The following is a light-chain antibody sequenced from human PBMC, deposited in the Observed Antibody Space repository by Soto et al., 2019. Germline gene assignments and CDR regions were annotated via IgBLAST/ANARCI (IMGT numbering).Light chain of an antibody. CDR2: DAS. CDR1: QSIGST. V-gene: IGKV3-15*01. Sequence: EIVMTQSPATLSVSPGERATLSCRASQSIGSTLAWYQQKPGQTPRLLIYDASTRATGIPARFSGIGSGTEFTLIISSLQSEDFEVYYCQNSKPGQLSFGGGTKV. CDR3: QNSKPGQLS. J-gene: IGKJ4*01.